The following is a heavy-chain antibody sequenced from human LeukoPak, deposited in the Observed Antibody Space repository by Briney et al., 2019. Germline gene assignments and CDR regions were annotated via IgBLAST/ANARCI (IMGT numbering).Heavy chain of an antibody. D-gene: IGHD5-12*01. CDR3: ARDRDKVATYNWSDP. J-gene: IGHJ5*02. V-gene: IGHV3-33*01. CDR2: IWYDGSNK. CDR1: GFTFSSYG. Sequence: GRSLRLSCAASGFTFSSYGMHWVRQAPGKGLEWVAVIWYDGSNKYYADSVKGRFTISRDNSKNTLYLQMNRLRAEDTAVYYCARDRDKVATYNWSDPWGQETLVTVSS.